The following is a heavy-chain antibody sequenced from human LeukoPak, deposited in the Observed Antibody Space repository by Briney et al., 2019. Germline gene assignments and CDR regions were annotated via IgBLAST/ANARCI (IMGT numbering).Heavy chain of an antibody. D-gene: IGHD2-2*01. CDR1: GGSISSHY. CDR3: ARVFPSSGWFDP. V-gene: IGHV4-59*11. J-gene: IGHJ5*02. CDR2: IYYSGST. Sequence: PSETLSLTCTVSGGSISSHYWSWIRQPPGKGLEWIGYIYYSGSTNYNPSLKSRVTISVDTSKNQFSLKLSSVTAADTAVYYCARVFPSSGWFDPWGQGTLVTVSS.